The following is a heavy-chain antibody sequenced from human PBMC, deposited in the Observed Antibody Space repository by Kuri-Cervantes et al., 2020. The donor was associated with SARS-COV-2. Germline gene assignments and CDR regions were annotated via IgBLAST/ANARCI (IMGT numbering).Heavy chain of an antibody. CDR3: AREFWGPGYYYMDV. V-gene: IGHV4-61*09. Sequence: SETLSLTCTVSGGSISSGSYYWSWIRQPAGKGLEWIGHIYTSGSTNYNPSLKSRVTISVDTSKSQFSLRLTSVTVADTAVYYCAREFWGPGYYYMDVWGKGTAVTVSS. CDR2: IYTSGST. CDR1: GGSISSGSYY. J-gene: IGHJ6*03. D-gene: IGHD7-27*01.